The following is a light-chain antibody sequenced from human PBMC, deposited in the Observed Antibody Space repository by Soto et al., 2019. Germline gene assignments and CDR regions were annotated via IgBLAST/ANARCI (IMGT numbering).Light chain of an antibody. CDR2: DVS. J-gene: IGKJ1*01. CDR3: QQYDYSRT. V-gene: IGKV1-5*01. CDR1: RTVTTS. Sequence: DIQLTQSPSTLSASVGDSVTITCRASRTVTTSMAWYQHKPGRAPKLLIFDVSNLESGVPSRFSGGGSGTDFTLTISSLHSDDFATYYCQQYDYSRTFGRGTEVDLK.